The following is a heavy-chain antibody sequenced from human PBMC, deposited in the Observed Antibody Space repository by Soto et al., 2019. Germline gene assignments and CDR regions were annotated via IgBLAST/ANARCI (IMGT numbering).Heavy chain of an antibody. Sequence: PSETLSLTCTVSGGSISSYYWSWIRQPPGKGLEWIGYIYYSGSTNYNPSLKSRVTISVDTSKNQFSLKLSSVTAADTAVYYCARGGPMRYCSSTSCRAPDYWGHGTLVTVSS. J-gene: IGHJ4*01. V-gene: IGHV4-59*01. CDR3: ARGGPMRYCSSTSCRAPDY. CDR1: GGSISSYY. D-gene: IGHD2-2*01. CDR2: IYYSGST.